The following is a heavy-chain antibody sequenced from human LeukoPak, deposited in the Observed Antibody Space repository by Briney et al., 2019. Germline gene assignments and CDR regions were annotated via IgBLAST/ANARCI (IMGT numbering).Heavy chain of an antibody. CDR3: AREGWEVFFAY. J-gene: IGHJ4*02. D-gene: IGHD1-26*01. Sequence: SETVSLTCNISGGSISTYYWSWIRQPAGKGLEWIGRIHASGSSTYNPSLKGRVTMSVDTSDNHFSLNLSSVTAADTALYYCAREGWEVFFAYWGQGTLVTVSS. CDR2: IHASGSS. V-gene: IGHV4-4*07. CDR1: GGSISTYY.